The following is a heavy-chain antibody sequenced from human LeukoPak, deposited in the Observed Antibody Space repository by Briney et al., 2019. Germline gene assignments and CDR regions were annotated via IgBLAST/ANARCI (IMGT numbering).Heavy chain of an antibody. D-gene: IGHD1-14*01. CDR1: GFTFNNYA. J-gene: IGHJ6*02. CDR3: AKVSGGGLYYDGMDV. V-gene: IGHV3-23*01. Sequence: GGSLRLSCAASGFTFNNYAMNWVRQAPGKGLEWVSVISGSGGTTYYADSVKGRFTIYRDSSKNTLYLQMNSLRGEDTAVYYCAKVSGGGLYYDGMDVWGQGTTVTVSS. CDR2: ISGSGGTT.